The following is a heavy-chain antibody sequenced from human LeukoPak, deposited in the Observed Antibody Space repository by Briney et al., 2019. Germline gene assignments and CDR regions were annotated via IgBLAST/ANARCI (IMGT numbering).Heavy chain of an antibody. D-gene: IGHD3-22*01. CDR3: ARLRRNSDKSGYYYYYDY. V-gene: IGHV3-21*01. CDR1: GFTFSSYS. CDR2: VNTVSSYI. Sequence: PGGSLRLSCAASGFTFSSYSFNWVRQAPGKGLEWASSVNTVSSYIYYADSVRGRFTISRDNADNSVYLQMNGLRAEDTAVYYCARLRRNSDKSGYYYYYDYWGQGTLVTVSS. J-gene: IGHJ4*02.